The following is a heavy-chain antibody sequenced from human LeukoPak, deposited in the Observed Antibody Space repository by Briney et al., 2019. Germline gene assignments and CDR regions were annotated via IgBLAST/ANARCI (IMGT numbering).Heavy chain of an antibody. V-gene: IGHV3-48*04. D-gene: IGHD3-10*02. CDR1: GFTFSSYT. J-gene: IGHJ6*04. Sequence: GGSLRLPCAASGFTFSSYTMNWVRQAPGKGLEWVSYISSSGSTIYYADSVKGRFTISRDNAKNSLYLQMNSLRAEDTAVYYCAELGITMIGGVWGKGTTVTISS. CDR2: ISSSGSTI. CDR3: AELGITMIGGV.